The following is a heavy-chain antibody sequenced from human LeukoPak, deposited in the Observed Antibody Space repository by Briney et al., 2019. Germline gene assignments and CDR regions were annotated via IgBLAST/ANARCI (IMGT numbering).Heavy chain of an antibody. CDR3: AKALYYYGSGSYYNRPFDY. D-gene: IGHD3-10*01. CDR2: IRYDGSNK. CDR1: GFTFSNYG. Sequence: PGGSLRLSCAASGFTFSNYGMHWVRQAPGKGLEWVAFIRYDGSNKYYADSVKGRFTISRDNSKNTLYLQMNSLRAEDTAVYYCAKALYYYGSGSYYNRPFDYWGQGTLVTVSS. J-gene: IGHJ4*02. V-gene: IGHV3-30*02.